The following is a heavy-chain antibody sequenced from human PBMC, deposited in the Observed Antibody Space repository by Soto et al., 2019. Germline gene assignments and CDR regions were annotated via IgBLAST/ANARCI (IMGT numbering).Heavy chain of an antibody. CDR3: ARVVLTITRGAFDA. CDR1: GGSISSSHW. D-gene: IGHD3-9*01. J-gene: IGHJ3*01. CDR2: ISHSGTS. Sequence: QVQLQESGPGLVKPSGTLSLTCAVSGGSISSSHWWTWVRQSPGKGLEYIGEISHSGTSNSNPSLKSRVTLSVDKSKNHFSLTLTYVTAADTAVYYCARVVLTITRGAFDAWGQGTLVIVSS. V-gene: IGHV4-4*02.